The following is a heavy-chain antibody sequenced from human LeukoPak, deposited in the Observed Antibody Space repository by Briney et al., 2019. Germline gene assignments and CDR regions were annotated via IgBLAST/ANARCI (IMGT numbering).Heavy chain of an antibody. CDR2: INHSGST. V-gene: IGHV4-34*01. D-gene: IGHD1-14*01. CDR3: ARVFRTLDY. Sequence: SETLSLTCAVYGGSFSGYYWSWIRQPPGKGLEWIGEINHSGSTNYNPSLKSRVTISVDTSKNQFSLKLSSVTAADTAVYYCARVFRTLDYWGQGTLVTVS. CDR1: GGSFSGYY. J-gene: IGHJ4*02.